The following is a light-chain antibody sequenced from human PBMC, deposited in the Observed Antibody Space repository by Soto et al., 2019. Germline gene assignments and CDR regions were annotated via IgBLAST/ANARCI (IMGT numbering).Light chain of an antibody. Sequence: QSVLTQPPSVSAAPGQKVTISCSGSSSNIAGNSVSWYQQLPGTAPKLLIYDDNKRPSGIPDRSSGAKSGTSATMGITAFPTGDEADYYCGSWDSSLSAYVFVTGTKVSVL. CDR3: GSWDSSLSAYV. CDR2: DDN. J-gene: IGLJ1*01. CDR1: SSNIAGNS. V-gene: IGLV1-51*01.